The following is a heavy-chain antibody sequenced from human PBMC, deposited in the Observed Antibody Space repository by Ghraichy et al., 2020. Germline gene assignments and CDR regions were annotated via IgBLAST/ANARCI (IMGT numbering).Heavy chain of an antibody. CDR1: GFTFSNYW. J-gene: IGHJ4*02. CDR2: INQDGTLV. V-gene: IGHV3-7*04. Sequence: GESLNISCAVSGFTFSNYWMSWVRQAPGKGLQWVANINQDGTLVYYVDSVEGRFTISRDNAKNSLYLHMNALSAEDAAVYYCARRLSSGCEYWGQGTLVTVSS. D-gene: IGHD6-25*01. CDR3: ARRLSSGCEY.